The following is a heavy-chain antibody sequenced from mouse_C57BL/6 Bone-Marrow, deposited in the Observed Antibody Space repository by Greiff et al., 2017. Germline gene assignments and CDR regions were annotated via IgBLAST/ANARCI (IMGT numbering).Heavy chain of an antibody. CDR2: IDPENGDT. D-gene: IGHD1-3*01. CDR3: RSSAWFAY. J-gene: IGHJ3*01. Sequence: EVMLQQPGAELVRPGASVKLSCTASGFNIKDDYMHWVKQRPEQGLEWIGWIDPENGDTEYASKFQGKATITADTSSNTAYLQLSSLTSEDTAVYYCRSSAWFAYWGQGTLVTVSA. V-gene: IGHV14-4*01. CDR1: GFNIKDDY.